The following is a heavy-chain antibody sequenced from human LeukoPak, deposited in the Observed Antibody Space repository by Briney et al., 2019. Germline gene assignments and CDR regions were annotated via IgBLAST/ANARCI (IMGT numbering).Heavy chain of an antibody. CDR1: GYTFTSYD. Sequence: GASVKVSCKASGYTFTSYDINWVRQATGQGLEWMGWMNPNSGNTGYAQKFQGRVTMTRNTSIGTAYMELSSLRSEDTAVYYCARGPRIFGVVILVNWFDPWGQGTLVTVSS. J-gene: IGHJ5*02. D-gene: IGHD3-3*02. CDR3: ARGPRIFGVVILVNWFDP. CDR2: MNPNSGNT. V-gene: IGHV1-8*01.